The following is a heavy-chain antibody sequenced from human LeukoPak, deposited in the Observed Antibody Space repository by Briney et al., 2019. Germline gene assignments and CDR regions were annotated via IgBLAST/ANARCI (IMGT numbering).Heavy chain of an antibody. CDR2: ISAYNGNT. D-gene: IGHD4-17*01. Sequence: RASVKVSCKASGYTFTSYGISWVRQAPGQGLEWMGWISAYNGNTNYAQKLQGRVTMTTDTSTSTAYMELRSLRSDDTAVYYCARALEAYGDEGYWFDPWGQGTLVTVSS. CDR1: GYTFTSYG. V-gene: IGHV1-18*01. CDR3: ARALEAYGDEGYWFDP. J-gene: IGHJ5*02.